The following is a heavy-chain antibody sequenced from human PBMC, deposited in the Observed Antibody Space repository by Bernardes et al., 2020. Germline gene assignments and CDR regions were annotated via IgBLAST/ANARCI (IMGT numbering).Heavy chain of an antibody. Sequence: SETLSLTCAVYGGSFRGYYWSWIRQPPGKGLEWIGEINHSGNTNYNPSLKSRVTVSVDTSKNQFSLNLRSMTAADTAIYYCARGGYFDLWGQGTLVTVSS. CDR2: INHSGNT. CDR1: GGSFRGYY. V-gene: IGHV4-34*01. CDR3: ARGGYFDL. J-gene: IGHJ4*02.